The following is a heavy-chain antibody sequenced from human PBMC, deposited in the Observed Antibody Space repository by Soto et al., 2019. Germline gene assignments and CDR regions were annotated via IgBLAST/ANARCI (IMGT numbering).Heavy chain of an antibody. Sequence: EVQLVESGGGLVQPGGSLRLSCAASGFTFSDHYMDWVRQAPGKGLEWIGRIRNRVNGYTTEYAASVEGRFTISRDDSKKSLYLQMNSLKTEDAAVYYCARSLKYSNSWRYFDYWGQGTLVTVSS. V-gene: IGHV3-72*01. CDR1: GFTFSDHY. CDR3: ARSLKYSNSWRYFDY. J-gene: IGHJ4*02. CDR2: IRNRVNGYTT. D-gene: IGHD6-6*01.